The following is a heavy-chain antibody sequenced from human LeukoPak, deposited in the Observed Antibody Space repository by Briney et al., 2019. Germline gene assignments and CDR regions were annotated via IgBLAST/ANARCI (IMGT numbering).Heavy chain of an antibody. CDR2: ISWNSGSI. D-gene: IGHD2-2*02. CDR1: GFTFDDYA. J-gene: IGHJ4*02. V-gene: IGHV3-9*01. Sequence: PGGSLRLSCAASGFTFDDYAMHWVRQAPGKGLEWVSGISWNSGSIGYADSVKGRFTISRDNAKNPLYLQMNSLRAEDTALYYCAKGAVVPAAIDYWGQGTLVTVSS. CDR3: AKGAVVPAAIDY.